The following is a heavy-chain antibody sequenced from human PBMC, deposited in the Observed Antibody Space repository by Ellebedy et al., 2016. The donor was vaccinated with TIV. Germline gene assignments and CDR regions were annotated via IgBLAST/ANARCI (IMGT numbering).Heavy chain of an antibody. D-gene: IGHD2/OR15-2a*01. CDR3: GRTFNSAYDY. V-gene: IGHV3-33*01. Sequence: GESLKISCAASGFTFSHYAMHWVRQAPGKGLEWVAVIWYDGSNEFYADSVKGRFTISRDNSKNMVYLQMSSLRPEDTAVYYCGRTFNSAYDYWGQGTLVTVSS. CDR1: GFTFSHYA. CDR2: IWYDGSNE. J-gene: IGHJ4*02.